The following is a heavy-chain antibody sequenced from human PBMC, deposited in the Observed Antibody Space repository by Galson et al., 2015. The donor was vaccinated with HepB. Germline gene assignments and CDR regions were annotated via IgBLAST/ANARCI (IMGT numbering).Heavy chain of an antibody. D-gene: IGHD6-6*01. Sequence: SLRLSCAASGFTFSTYTMHWVRQAPGKGLEWVAVISSDGSNKFYSDSVKGRFTISRDNSKNTLYLQMNSLRADDTAMYYSARERSSNYFYGMDVWGQGTTVTVSS. CDR3: ARERSSNYFYGMDV. CDR1: GFTFSTYT. J-gene: IGHJ6*02. V-gene: IGHV3-30-3*01. CDR2: ISSDGSNK.